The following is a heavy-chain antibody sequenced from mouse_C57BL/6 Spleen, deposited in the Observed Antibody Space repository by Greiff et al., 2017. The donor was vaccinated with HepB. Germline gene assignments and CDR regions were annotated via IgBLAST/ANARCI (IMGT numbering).Heavy chain of an antibody. V-gene: IGHV1-80*01. CDR1: GYAFSSYW. J-gene: IGHJ2*01. CDR3: ARGDSSGSFDY. Sequence: QVQLKESGAELVKPGASVKISCKASGYAFSSYWMNWVKQRPGKGLEWIGQIYPGDGDTNYNGKFKGKATLTADKSSSTAYMQLSSLTSEDSAVYFCARGDSSGSFDYWGQGTTLTVSS. CDR2: IYPGDGDT. D-gene: IGHD3-2*02.